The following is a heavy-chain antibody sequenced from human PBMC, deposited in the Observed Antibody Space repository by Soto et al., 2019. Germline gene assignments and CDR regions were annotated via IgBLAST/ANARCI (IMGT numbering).Heavy chain of an antibody. CDR3: ARRTRYYGSVSYYGAAYYYGMDV. J-gene: IGHJ6*02. CDR1: GYTFTSYD. D-gene: IGHD3-10*01. V-gene: IGHV1-8*01. CDR2: MNPNSGNT. Sequence: QVQLVQSGAEVKKPGASVKVSCKASGYTFTSYDINWVRQATGQGLEWMGWMNPNSGNTGYAQKFQGRVTRTRNTSISAAYMELRRLRSEDTAVYYCARRTRYYGSVSYYGAAYYYGMDVWGQGTTVTVSS.